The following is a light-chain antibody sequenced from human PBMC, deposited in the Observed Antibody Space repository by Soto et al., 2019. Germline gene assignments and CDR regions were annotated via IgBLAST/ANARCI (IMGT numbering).Light chain of an antibody. CDR3: QQYNAWHTWT. J-gene: IGKJ1*01. CDR1: QSVSSN. V-gene: IGKV3-15*01. Sequence: EILMTQSPATLSVSPWEKSTLSCMASQSVSSNLAWYQQKPGQAPRLLIYGASTRATGIPARFSGSGSGTEFTLTISSLKSEDFAVYYCQQYNAWHTWTFGHGTKVDIK. CDR2: GAS.